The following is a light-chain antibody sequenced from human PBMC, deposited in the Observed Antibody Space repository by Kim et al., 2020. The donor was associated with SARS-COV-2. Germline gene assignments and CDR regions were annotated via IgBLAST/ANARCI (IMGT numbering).Light chain of an antibody. V-gene: IGLV3-19*01. J-gene: IGLJ2*01. CDR1: DLSSYY. CDR2: GKN. Sequence: LGQTVSITCHRDDLSSYYACSYHQQPPQPPALLIYGKNNRPSGVPARFSASSSGDTASFSITGAQAEDEADYYCYSRHSSGNQVVFGGGTKLTVL. CDR3: YSRHSSGNQVV.